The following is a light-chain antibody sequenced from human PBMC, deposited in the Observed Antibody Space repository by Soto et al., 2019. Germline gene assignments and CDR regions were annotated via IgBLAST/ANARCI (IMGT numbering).Light chain of an antibody. CDR2: EAS. Sequence: DIQMTQSPSTLSASVGDTVTITCRASQSINKWLAWYQQKPGKAPTLLIYEASILQNGVPSRFSGTESGTEFTLTISSLRPDDFATYYCQQYDNLPLTFDRGTAVEISFGGGTRVELK. V-gene: IGKV1-5*03. CDR3: QQYDNLPLTFDRGTAVEIS. J-gene: IGKJ4*01. CDR1: QSINKW.